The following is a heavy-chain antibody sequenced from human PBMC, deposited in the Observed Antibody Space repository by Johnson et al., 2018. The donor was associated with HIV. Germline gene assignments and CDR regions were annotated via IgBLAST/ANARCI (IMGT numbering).Heavy chain of an antibody. V-gene: IGHV3-33*06. Sequence: VQLVESGGGVVQPGRSLRLSCAASGFTFSSYGMHWVRQAPGKGLEWVAVIWYDGSNKYYADSVKGRFTISRDNSKNTLYLQMNSLRAEDTAVYYCAKVLGYSSASRDAFDIWGQGTMVTVSS. D-gene: IGHD6-25*01. CDR2: IWYDGSNK. CDR1: GFTFSSYG. CDR3: AKVLGYSSASRDAFDI. J-gene: IGHJ3*02.